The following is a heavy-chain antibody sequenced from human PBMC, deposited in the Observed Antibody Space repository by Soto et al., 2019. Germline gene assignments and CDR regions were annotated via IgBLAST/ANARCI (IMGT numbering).Heavy chain of an antibody. Sequence: GSVKVSCKASGYTFSSYGVTWVRQAPGQGLEWMGWISVFNGNTNYAQKLQGRVTMTTDTSTSTAYMELRSLRSDDTAVYYCARALHDEILTGYSDYYYGMDVWGQGTPVTVSS. V-gene: IGHV1-18*01. CDR2: ISVFNGNT. CDR1: GYTFSSYG. J-gene: IGHJ6*02. D-gene: IGHD3-9*01. CDR3: ARALHDEILTGYSDYYYGMDV.